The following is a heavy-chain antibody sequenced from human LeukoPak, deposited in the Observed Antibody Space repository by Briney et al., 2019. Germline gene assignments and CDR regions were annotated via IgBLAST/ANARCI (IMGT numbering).Heavy chain of an antibody. D-gene: IGHD3-3*01. CDR1: GGAFSSYT. CDR3: ARDPPKDYDFWSGYPSNYYMDV. J-gene: IGHJ6*03. Sequence: SVKVSCKASGGAFSSYTISWVRQAPGLGLEWMGGIIPIFGTANYTQNFQGRVTITTDESASTAYMELSSLRSEDTAVYYCARDPPKDYDFWSGYPSNYYMDVWGKGTTVTVSS. V-gene: IGHV1-69*05. CDR2: IIPIFGTA.